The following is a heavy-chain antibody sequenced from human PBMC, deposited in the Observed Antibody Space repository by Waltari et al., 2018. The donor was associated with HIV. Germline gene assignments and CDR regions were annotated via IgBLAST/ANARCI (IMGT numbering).Heavy chain of an antibody. Sequence: QVQLVQAGSELKKPGASVKVSCKASGYTFTTYAMSLVRQATGQGLEWMGWINTKTGNPTYAQGFTGRLVFSLDTSVSTAYLQISSLKAEDTAVYYCARVIGGYCSGGSCYWFDPWGQGTLVTVSS. CDR2: INTKTGNP. CDR3: ARVIGGYCSGGSCYWFDP. J-gene: IGHJ5*02. V-gene: IGHV7-4-1*02. CDR1: GYTFTTYA. D-gene: IGHD2-15*01.